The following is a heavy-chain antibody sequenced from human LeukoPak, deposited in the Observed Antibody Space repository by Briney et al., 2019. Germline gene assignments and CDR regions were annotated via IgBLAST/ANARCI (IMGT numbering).Heavy chain of an antibody. J-gene: IGHJ4*02. CDR2: ISSSGSTI. CDR1: GFTFSSYE. D-gene: IGHD6-19*01. Sequence: PGGSLRLSCAASGFTFSSYEMNWVRQAPGKGLEWVSYISSSGSTIYYADSVKGRFTISRDNAKNSLYLQMNSLRAEDTAVYYCARVGYSSGHADYWGQGTLVTVSS. V-gene: IGHV3-48*03. CDR3: ARVGYSSGHADY.